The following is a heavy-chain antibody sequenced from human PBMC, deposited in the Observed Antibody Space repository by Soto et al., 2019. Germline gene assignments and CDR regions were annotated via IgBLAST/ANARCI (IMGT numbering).Heavy chain of an antibody. CDR3: ARELGYGRSDVAAFDY. V-gene: IGHV4-59*01. CDR2: IYYSGST. J-gene: IGHJ4*02. CDR1: GGSISSYY. D-gene: IGHD6-13*01. Sequence: QVQLQESGPGLVKPSETLSLTCTVSGGSISSYYWSWIRQPPGKGLEWIGYIYYSGSTNYNPSLKSRVTISVATSKNQSSLQLSSVTAADTAVYYCARELGYGRSDVAAFDYWGQGTLVTVSS.